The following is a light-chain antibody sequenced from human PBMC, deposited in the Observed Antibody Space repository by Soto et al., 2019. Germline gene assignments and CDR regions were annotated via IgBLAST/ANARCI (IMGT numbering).Light chain of an antibody. CDR1: SRDVGGYKF. CDR2: DVN. CDR3: CSYAGNYTWI. V-gene: IGLV2-11*01. J-gene: IGLJ2*01. Sequence: QSALTQPRSVSGSPGQSVTISCTGSSRDVGGYKFVSWHQQHPGKAPQLIIFDVNERPSGVPNRFSGSKSGNTASLTISGLQADDEADYYCCSYAGNYTWIFGGGTKVTVL.